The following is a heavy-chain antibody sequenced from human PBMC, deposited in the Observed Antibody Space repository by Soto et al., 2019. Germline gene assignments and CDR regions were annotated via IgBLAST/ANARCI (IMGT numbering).Heavy chain of an antibody. CDR3: ARGWRTYGSGSYYNYNWFDP. D-gene: IGHD3-10*01. CDR2: INHSGST. J-gene: IGHJ5*02. V-gene: IGHV4-34*01. CDR1: GGSFSGYY. Sequence: QVQLQQWGAGLLKPSETLSLTCAVYGGSFSGYYWSWIRQPPGKGLEWIGEINHSGSTNYNPSLKRRVTISVDTSKNQFSLKLSSVTAADTAVYYCARGWRTYGSGSYYNYNWFDPWGQGTLVTVSS.